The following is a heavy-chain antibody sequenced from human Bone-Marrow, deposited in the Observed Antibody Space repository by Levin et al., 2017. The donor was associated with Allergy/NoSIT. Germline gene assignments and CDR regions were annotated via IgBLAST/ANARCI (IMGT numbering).Heavy chain of an antibody. CDR2: IWYDGSNK. Sequence: GGSLRLSCAASGFTFSSYGMHWVRQAPGKGLEWVAVIWYDGSNKYYADSVKGRFTISRDNSKNTLYLQMNSLRAEDTAVYYCARVGKYDFWSGYYTDYYGMDVWGQGTTVTVSS. D-gene: IGHD3-3*01. CDR1: GFTFSSYG. J-gene: IGHJ6*02. V-gene: IGHV3-33*01. CDR3: ARVGKYDFWSGYYTDYYGMDV.